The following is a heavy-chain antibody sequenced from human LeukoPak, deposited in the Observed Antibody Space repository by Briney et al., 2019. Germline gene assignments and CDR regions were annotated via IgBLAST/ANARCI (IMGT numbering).Heavy chain of an antibody. CDR2: IHYSWTTSGNT. Sequence: SSETLSLTCTVSGRPVSSSYLSWIQPLPPKELQWIGHIHYSWTTSGNTNDNPSLKRRLTSSIDTAENQFSLQVRSVTAADTAVYYCARGSGRYYYYGVDVWGQGTTVAVSS. V-gene: IGHV4-59*02. J-gene: IGHJ6*02. CDR1: GRPVSSSY. D-gene: IGHD7-27*01. CDR3: ARGSGRYYYYGVDV.